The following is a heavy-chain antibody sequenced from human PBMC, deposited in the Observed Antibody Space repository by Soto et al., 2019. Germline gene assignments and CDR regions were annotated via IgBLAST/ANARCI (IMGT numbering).Heavy chain of an antibody. CDR3: ARLGAYYQSLDP. Sequence: ASVKVSCKASGYTFTSYGISWVRQAPGQGLEWMGWISTYNGNTNYAQKLQGRVTITTDTSTSTAYMELRSLRSDDTAVYYCARLGAYYQSLDPWGPGTLVTVSS. D-gene: IGHD2-21*01. CDR2: ISTYNGNT. J-gene: IGHJ5*02. V-gene: IGHV1-18*01. CDR1: GYTFTSYG.